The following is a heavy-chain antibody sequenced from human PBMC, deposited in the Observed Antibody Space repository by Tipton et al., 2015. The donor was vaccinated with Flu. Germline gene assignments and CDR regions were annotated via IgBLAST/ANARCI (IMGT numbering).Heavy chain of an antibody. D-gene: IGHD2-15*01. V-gene: IGHV4-39*01. CDR3: ATKEVSYCSGGSCYSYYFDY. CDR2: IYYSGST. J-gene: IGHJ4*02. CDR1: GGSISSSSYY. Sequence: LRLSCTVSGGSISSSSYYWGWIRQPPGKGLEWIGSIYYSGSTYCNPSLKSRVTISVDTSKNQFSLKLSSVTAADTAVYYCATKEVSYCSGGSCYSYYFDYWGQGTLVTVSS.